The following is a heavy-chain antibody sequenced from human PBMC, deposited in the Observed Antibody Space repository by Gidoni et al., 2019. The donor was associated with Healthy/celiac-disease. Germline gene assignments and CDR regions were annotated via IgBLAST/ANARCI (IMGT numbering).Heavy chain of an antibody. CDR2: IYYSGRT. CDR1: GGSISSSSYY. D-gene: IGHD2-15*01. CDR3: ARPIVEGYCSGGSCPIDY. J-gene: IGHJ4*02. V-gene: IGHV4-39*01. Sequence: QLQLQESGPGLVKPSETLSLTCTVSGGSISSSSYYWGWIRQPPGKGLEWIGSIYYSGRTYYNPSLKSRVTISVDTSKNQFSLKLSSVTAADTAVYYCARPIVEGYCSGGSCPIDYWGQGTLVTVSS.